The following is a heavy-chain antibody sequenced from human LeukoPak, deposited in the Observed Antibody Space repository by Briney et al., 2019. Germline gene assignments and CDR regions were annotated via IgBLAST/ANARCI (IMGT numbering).Heavy chain of an antibody. CDR1: GYTFTSYD. Sequence: ASVKVSCKASGYTFTSYDINWVRQATGQGLEWMGWMNPNSGNTGYAQKFQGRVTMTRNTSISTAYMELSSLRFEDTAVYYCARVVAPYGYDILTGLHGDVWGQGTTVTVSS. CDR3: ARVVAPYGYDILTGLHGDV. D-gene: IGHD3-9*01. CDR2: MNPNSGNT. J-gene: IGHJ6*02. V-gene: IGHV1-8*01.